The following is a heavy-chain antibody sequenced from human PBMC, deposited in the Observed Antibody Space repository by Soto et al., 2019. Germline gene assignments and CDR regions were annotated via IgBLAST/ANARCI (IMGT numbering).Heavy chain of an antibody. CDR1: GFSLSTAGVS. CDR3: HRAAYGDNLLGKDI. J-gene: IGHJ6*02. CDR2: INWNDAK. V-gene: IGHV2-70*01. D-gene: IGHD4-17*01. Sequence: PPQTLGLPCTFSGFSLSTAGVSVRWIRQPQGKELDWLALINWNDAKYYSTSQKTRLTISKDTAKNQVAVSMSNGGPEDTASYYCHRAAYGDNLLGKDIWGQGTTVTVSS.